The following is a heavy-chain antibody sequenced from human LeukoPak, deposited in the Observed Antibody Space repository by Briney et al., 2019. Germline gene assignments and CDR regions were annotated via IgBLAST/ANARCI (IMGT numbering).Heavy chain of an antibody. CDR2: IYYSGST. CDR1: GGSISSSSYY. V-gene: IGHV4-39*07. J-gene: IGHJ5*02. D-gene: IGHD3-3*01. CDR3: AGLKCYDFWSGLGWFDP. Sequence: PSETLSLTCTVSGGSISSSSYYWGWLRQPPGKGLEWIGSIYYSGSTYYNPSLKSRVTISVDTSKNQFSLKLSSVTAADTAVYYCAGLKCYDFWSGLGWFDPWGQGTLVTVSS.